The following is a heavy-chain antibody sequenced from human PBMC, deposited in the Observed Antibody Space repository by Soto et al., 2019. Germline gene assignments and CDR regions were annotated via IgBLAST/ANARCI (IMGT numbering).Heavy chain of an antibody. D-gene: IGHD7-27*01. J-gene: IGHJ5*02. CDR1: GYSISSGYY. CDR3: ARTPWGLGWFDP. V-gene: IGHV4-38-2*01. CDR2: IYHSGST. Sequence: PSETLSLTCAVSGYSISSGYYWGWIRQPPGKGLEWIGSIYHSGSTYYNPSLKSRVPISVDTSKNQFSLKLSSVTAADTAVYYCARTPWGLGWFDPWGQGTLVTVSS.